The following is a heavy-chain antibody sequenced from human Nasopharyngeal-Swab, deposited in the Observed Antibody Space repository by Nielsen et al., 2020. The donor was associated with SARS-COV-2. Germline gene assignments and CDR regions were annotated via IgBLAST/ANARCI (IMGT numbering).Heavy chain of an antibody. V-gene: IGHV3-7*01. CDR2: VKQDGGEK. Sequence: GGSLRLSCAASGFTFTTYSMTWVRQAPGQGLEWVANVKQDGGEKFYLDSVKGRFTISRDNAKSSLYLQMTSLRAEDTAVYYCVRDGSQADILTGASHWGQGAQVTVST. CDR1: GFTFTTYS. CDR3: VRDGSQADILTGASH. D-gene: IGHD3-9*01. J-gene: IGHJ4*02.